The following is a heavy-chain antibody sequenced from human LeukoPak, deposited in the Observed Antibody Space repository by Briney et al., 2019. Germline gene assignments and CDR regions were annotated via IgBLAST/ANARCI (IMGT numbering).Heavy chain of an antibody. CDR2: IIPIFGTA. J-gene: IGHJ4*02. CDR1: GGTFSSYA. D-gene: IGHD3-10*01. Sequence: SVKASCKASGGTFSSYAINWVRQAPGQGLEWMGGIIPIFGTANYAQKFQGRVTITADKSTSTAYMELSSLRSEDTAVYYCASRLDYYGSSIGEGFYFDYWGQGTLVTVSS. CDR3: ASRLDYYGSSIGEGFYFDY. V-gene: IGHV1-69*06.